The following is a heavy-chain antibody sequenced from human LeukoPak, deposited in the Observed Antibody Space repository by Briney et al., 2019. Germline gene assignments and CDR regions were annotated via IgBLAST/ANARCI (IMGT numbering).Heavy chain of an antibody. CDR1: GYSFTTYW. V-gene: IGHV5-51*01. CDR3: ARVGIAVPGVLPYFDY. J-gene: IGHJ4*02. CDR2: IYPDDSDT. Sequence: GESLKISCKGSGYSFTTYWIGWVRQMPGKGLGWMGNIYPDDSDTRYSPSFQRQVTISADKSISTAYLQWSSLKASYTAMYYCARVGIAVPGVLPYFDYWGQGALVTVSS. D-gene: IGHD6-19*01.